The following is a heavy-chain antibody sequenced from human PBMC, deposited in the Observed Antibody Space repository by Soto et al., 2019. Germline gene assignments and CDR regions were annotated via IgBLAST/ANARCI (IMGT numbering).Heavy chain of an antibody. V-gene: IGHV1-69*13. Sequence: LVKVSCTASGGPFSSYAISWVRHAPGQGLEWMGGISPIFGTANYAQKFQGRVTITADESTSTAYRELSSLRSEDTAVYYCARGRQQLVYSFDPWGQGTLVTVSS. CDR3: ARGRQQLVYSFDP. J-gene: IGHJ5*02. CDR2: ISPIFGTA. D-gene: IGHD6-13*01. CDR1: GGPFSSYA.